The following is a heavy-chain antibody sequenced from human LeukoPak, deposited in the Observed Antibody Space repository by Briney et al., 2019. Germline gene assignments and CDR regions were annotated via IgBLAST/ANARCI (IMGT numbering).Heavy chain of an antibody. J-gene: IGHJ4*02. D-gene: IGHD6-13*01. Sequence: GGSLRLSCAASGFTVSSNYMSWARQAPGKGLEWVSVIYSGGSTYYAGSVKGRFTISRDTSKNTLYLQMNNLRAEDTAIYYCARRLSSSSWYGDFDYWGQGTLVTVSS. V-gene: IGHV3-53*01. CDR1: GFTVSSNY. CDR2: IYSGGST. CDR3: ARRLSSSSWYGDFDY.